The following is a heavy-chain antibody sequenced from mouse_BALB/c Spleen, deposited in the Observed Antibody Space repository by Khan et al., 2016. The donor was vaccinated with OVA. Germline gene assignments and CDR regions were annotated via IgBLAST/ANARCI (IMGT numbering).Heavy chain of an antibody. CDR1: GYTFTSNT. J-gene: IGHJ4*01. CDR3: ARRTTVYTMDY. V-gene: IGHV1-4*01. CDR2: INPRSGYT. Sequence: QVQLKESGAELARPGASVRMSCKASGYTFTSNTMHWVKQRPGQGLEWIGYINPRSGYTNYNQNFKDKATLTADKSSRTAYMQLSSLTSEDSAVYYCARRTTVYTMDYWGQGTSVTVSS. D-gene: IGHD1-1*01.